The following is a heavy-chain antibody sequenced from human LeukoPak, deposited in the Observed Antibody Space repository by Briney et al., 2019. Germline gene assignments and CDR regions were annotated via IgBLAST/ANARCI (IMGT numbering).Heavy chain of an antibody. J-gene: IGHJ4*02. Sequence: SETLSLTCTVSGGSINSYYWSWIRQPPGKGLEWIGYIYYSGSTNYNPSLKSRVTISVDTSKNQFSLKLSSVTAADTVVYYCARGDLKVVYDSRPGFDYWGQGTLVTVSS. CDR3: ARGDLKVVYDSRPGFDY. CDR2: IYYSGST. D-gene: IGHD3-22*01. CDR1: GGSINSYY. V-gene: IGHV4-59*01.